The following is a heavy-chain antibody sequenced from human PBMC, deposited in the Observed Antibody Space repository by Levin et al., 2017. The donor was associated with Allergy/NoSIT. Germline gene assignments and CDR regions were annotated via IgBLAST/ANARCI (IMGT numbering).Heavy chain of an antibody. V-gene: IGHV1-46*01. J-gene: IGHJ3*02. Sequence: GESLKISCKASGYTFTSYYVHWVRQAPGQGLECMGLISPSGGHTNYAQKFQGRITMTRDASTSTVYMELSSLRFEDTAVYYCARDRRYQWEIRRDAFDIWGQGTMVTVSS. D-gene: IGHD1-26*01. CDR1: GYTFTSYY. CDR2: ISPSGGHT. CDR3: ARDRRYQWEIRRDAFDI.